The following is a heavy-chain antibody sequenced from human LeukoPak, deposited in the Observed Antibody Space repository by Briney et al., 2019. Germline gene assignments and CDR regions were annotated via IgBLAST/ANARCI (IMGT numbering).Heavy chain of an antibody. CDR2: ISGSGGST. D-gene: IGHD2-2*01. CDR3: AKVGYCSSTSCYAGALLDAFDI. J-gene: IGHJ3*02. V-gene: IGHV3-23*01. Sequence: PGGSLRLSCAASGFTFSSYAMSWVRQAPGKGLEWVSAISGSGGSTYYADSVKGRFTISRDSSKNTLYLQMNSLRAEDTAVYYCAKVGYCSSTSCYAGALLDAFDIWGQGTMVTVSS. CDR1: GFTFSSYA.